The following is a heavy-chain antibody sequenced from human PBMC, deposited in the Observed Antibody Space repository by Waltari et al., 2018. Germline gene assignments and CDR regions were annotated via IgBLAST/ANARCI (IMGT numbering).Heavy chain of an antibody. Sequence: VQLLESGGALVQPGESLRLSCAASGFAFSPFAMTWVRQAPGKGLDWVSSISGSGGGTYYADSVKGRFTISRGNSESSLYLQMDSLRFDDSALYFCAKSRYIAIDLPMDYYYGMDVWGLGTTVTVSS. D-gene: IGHD3-10*01. J-gene: IGHJ6*02. CDR2: ISGSGGGT. V-gene: IGHV3-23*01. CDR3: AKSRYIAIDLPMDYYYGMDV. CDR1: GFAFSPFA.